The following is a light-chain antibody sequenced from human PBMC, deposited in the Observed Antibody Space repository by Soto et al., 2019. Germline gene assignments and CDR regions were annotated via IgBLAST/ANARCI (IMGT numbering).Light chain of an antibody. V-gene: IGKV3-11*01. J-gene: IGKJ5*01. Sequence: SRATLSLSPEERAPFSCRASQSVSNYLAWYQQKPGQAPRLLIYDASNRATGIPARFSGSGSGTDFTLTISSLEPEDFAVYYCQQRSNWPPITFGQGTRLEIK. CDR3: QQRSNWPPIT. CDR2: DAS. CDR1: QSVSNY.